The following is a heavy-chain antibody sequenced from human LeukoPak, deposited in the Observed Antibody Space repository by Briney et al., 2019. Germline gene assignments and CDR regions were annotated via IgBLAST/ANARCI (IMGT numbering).Heavy chain of an antibody. V-gene: IGHV4-59*08. Sequence: PSETLSLTCTVSGGSISSYYWSWIRQPPGKGLEWIGYIYYSGSTNYNPSLKSRVTISVDTSKNQFSLKLSSVTAADTAVYYCARGGRSGYPTDNWFDPWGQGTLVTVSS. CDR3: ARGGRSGYPTDNWFDP. CDR2: IYYSGST. J-gene: IGHJ5*02. CDR1: GGSISSYY. D-gene: IGHD3-22*01.